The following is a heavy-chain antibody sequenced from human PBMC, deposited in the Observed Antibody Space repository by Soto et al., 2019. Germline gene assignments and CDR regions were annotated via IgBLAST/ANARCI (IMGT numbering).Heavy chain of an antibody. V-gene: IGHV1-18*04. J-gene: IGHJ4*02. CDR1: GYTFTSYG. Sequence: QVPLVQSGAEVKKPGASVKVSCQASGYTFTSYGISWVRQAPGQGLEWMGWISTFHGNTNYAQKFPGSVTMTTATSTSTASMELRSLPSDDTAIYYCARDTYDTTGYPLDYWGQGTLVTVSS. CDR2: ISTFHGNT. D-gene: IGHD3-22*01. CDR3: ARDTYDTTGYPLDY.